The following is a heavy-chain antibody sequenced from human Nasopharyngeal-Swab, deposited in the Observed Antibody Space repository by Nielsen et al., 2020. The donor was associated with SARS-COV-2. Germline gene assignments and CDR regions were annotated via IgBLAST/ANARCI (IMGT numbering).Heavy chain of an antibody. Sequence: GESLKISCAASGFTVSSNYMSWVRQAPGKGLEWVSVISSGGSTYYADSVKGRFTISRDNSKNTLYLQMNSLRAEDTAVYYCATGQVWSGYYTGIVDHWGQGTLVTVSS. V-gene: IGHV3-53*01. CDR2: ISSGGST. CDR1: GFTVSSNY. CDR3: ATGQVWSGYYTGIVDH. J-gene: IGHJ4*02. D-gene: IGHD3-3*01.